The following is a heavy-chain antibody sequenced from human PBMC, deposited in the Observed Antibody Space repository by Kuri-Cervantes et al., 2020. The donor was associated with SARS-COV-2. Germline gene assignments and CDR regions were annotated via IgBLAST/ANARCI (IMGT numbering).Heavy chain of an antibody. CDR1: GYIFTDYY. CDR3: ARELTLRRAIFGVVNSNYYYYYMDV. CDR2: INPSGGST. J-gene: IGHJ6*03. D-gene: IGHD3-3*01. V-gene: IGHV1-46*03. Sequence: ASVKVSCKASGYIFTDYYMHWVRQAPGQGLEWMGIINPSGGSTSYAQKFQGRVTMTRDTSTSTVYMELSSLRSEDTAVYYCARELTLRRAIFGVVNSNYYYYYMDVWGKGTTVTVSS.